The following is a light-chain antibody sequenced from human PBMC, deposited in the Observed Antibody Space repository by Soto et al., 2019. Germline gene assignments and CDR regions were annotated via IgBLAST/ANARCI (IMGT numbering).Light chain of an antibody. CDR3: QQYGYSPIT. V-gene: IGKV3-20*01. CDR1: HSVSSSP. Sequence: EIVLTPSPGTLSLSPGERATLPCRASHSVSSSPLARYQHKPGQAPRLLIYAASSRATGSPDWFSGGGYGTDFTLTIGRMEPQDSAADCCQQYGYSPITFGQGTRLE. CDR2: AAS. J-gene: IGKJ5*01.